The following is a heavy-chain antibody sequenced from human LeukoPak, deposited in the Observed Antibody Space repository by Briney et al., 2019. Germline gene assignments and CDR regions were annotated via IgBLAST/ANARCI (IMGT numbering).Heavy chain of an antibody. V-gene: IGHV4-59*08. D-gene: IGHD5-12*01. Sequence: SETLSLTCTVSGGSVSSYYWSWIRQPPGKGLEWIGYISYTGSTNYNPSLKSRVTISVDTSKNQFSLKLSSVTAADTAGYYCARHKATTIGWPSDYWGQGILVTVSS. CDR2: ISYTGST. CDR3: ARHKATTIGWPSDY. CDR1: GGSVSSYY. J-gene: IGHJ4*02.